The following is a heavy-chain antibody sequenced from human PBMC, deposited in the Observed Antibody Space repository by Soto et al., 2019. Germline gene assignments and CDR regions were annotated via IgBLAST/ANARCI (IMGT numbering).Heavy chain of an antibody. CDR2: ISSSSSYI. V-gene: IGHV3-21*01. CDR1: GFTFSSYS. D-gene: IGHD1-26*01. Sequence: GGSLRLSCAASGFTFSSYSMNWVRQAPGKGLEWVSSISSSSSYIYYADSVKGRFTISRDNAKNSLYLQMNSLRAEDTAVYYCARISGSPLVSAFDIWGQGTMVTVSS. CDR3: ARISGSPLVSAFDI. J-gene: IGHJ3*02.